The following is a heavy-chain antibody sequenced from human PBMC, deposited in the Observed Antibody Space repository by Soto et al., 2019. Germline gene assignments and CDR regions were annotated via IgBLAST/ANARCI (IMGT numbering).Heavy chain of an antibody. CDR2: IYYSGST. CDR1: GGSISSSSYY. D-gene: IGHD3-10*01. Sequence: SETLSLTCTVSGGSISSSSYYWGWIRQPPGKGLEWIGSIYYSGSTYYNPSLKSRVTISVDTSKNQFSLKLSSVTAADTAVYYCARQAPLWFGVVPAVYFDYWGQGTLVTVSS. CDR3: ARQAPLWFGVVPAVYFDY. V-gene: IGHV4-39*01. J-gene: IGHJ4*02.